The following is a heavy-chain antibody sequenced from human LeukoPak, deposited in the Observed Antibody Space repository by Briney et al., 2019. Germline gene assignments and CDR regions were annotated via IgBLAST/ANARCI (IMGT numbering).Heavy chain of an antibody. Sequence: HPGGSLRLSCAASGFTFSSYAMHWARQAPGKGLEWVAVISYDGSNKYYADSVKGRFTISRDNSKNTLYLQMNSLRAEDTAVYYCARDFFPSSSWNYFDYWGQGTLVTVSS. CDR3: ARDFFPSSSWNYFDY. CDR1: GFTFSSYA. V-gene: IGHV3-30*01. J-gene: IGHJ4*02. D-gene: IGHD6-13*01. CDR2: ISYDGSNK.